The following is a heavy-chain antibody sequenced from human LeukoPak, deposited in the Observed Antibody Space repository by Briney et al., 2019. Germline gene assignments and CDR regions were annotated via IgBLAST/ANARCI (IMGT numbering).Heavy chain of an antibody. CDR2: INPNSGGT. Sequence: ASVKVSCKASGYTFTGYYMHWVRQAPGQGLEWMGRINPNSGGTNYAQKFQGRVTMTRDTSISTAYMELSRLRSDDTAVYYCARTGWYRPYYFDYWGQGTLVTVSS. CDR3: ARTGWYRPYYFDY. CDR1: GYTFTGYY. D-gene: IGHD6-19*01. J-gene: IGHJ4*02. V-gene: IGHV1-2*06.